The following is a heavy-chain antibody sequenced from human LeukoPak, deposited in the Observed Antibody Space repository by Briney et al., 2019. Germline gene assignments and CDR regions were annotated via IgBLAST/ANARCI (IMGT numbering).Heavy chain of an antibody. D-gene: IGHD3-16*02. Sequence: GASVKVSCKASGYTFISYGISWVRQAPGQGLEWMGGIIPIFGSANYAQRFQGRVTITADESTNTVYMELSSLRSEDTAVYYCARDYVRNTSFYFDYWGQGTLVTVSS. V-gene: IGHV1-69*13. CDR1: GYTFISYG. CDR2: IIPIFGSA. J-gene: IGHJ4*02. CDR3: ARDYVRNTSFYFDY.